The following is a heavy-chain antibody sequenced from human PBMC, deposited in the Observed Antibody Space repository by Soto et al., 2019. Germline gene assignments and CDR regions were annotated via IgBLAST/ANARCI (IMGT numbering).Heavy chain of an antibody. CDR3: ASRHSSPYFDY. CDR2: IYYTGTT. D-gene: IGHD6-13*01. Sequence: PSETLSLTCTVSGVSISSYYWIWIRQPPGKGLEWIGYIYYTGTTNYNPSLKSRVTISVDTSKNQFSLKLSSVTAADTAVYYCASRHSSPYFDYWGQGTLVTVSS. J-gene: IGHJ4*02. V-gene: IGHV4-59*08. CDR1: GVSISSYY.